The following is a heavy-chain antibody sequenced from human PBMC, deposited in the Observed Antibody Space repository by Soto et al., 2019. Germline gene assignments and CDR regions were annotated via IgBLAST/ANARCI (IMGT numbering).Heavy chain of an antibody. V-gene: IGHV4-59*08. Sequence: SETLSLTCTVSGGSISSYYWSWIRQPPGKGLEWIGYIYYSGSTNYNPFLKSRVTISVDTSKNQFSLKLSSVTAADTAVYYCARHPWFGELLGAFDIWGQGTMVTVSS. D-gene: IGHD3-10*01. CDR3: ARHPWFGELLGAFDI. CDR1: GGSISSYY. CDR2: IYYSGST. J-gene: IGHJ3*02.